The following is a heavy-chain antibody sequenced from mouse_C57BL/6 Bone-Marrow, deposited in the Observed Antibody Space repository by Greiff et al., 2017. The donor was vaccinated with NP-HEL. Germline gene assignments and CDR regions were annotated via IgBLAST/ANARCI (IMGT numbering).Heavy chain of an antibody. CDR2: SRNKANDYTT. J-gene: IGHJ1*03. Sequence: EVKLVESGGGLVQSGRSLRLSCATSGFTFSDFYMEWVRQAPGKGLEWIAASRNKANDYTTEYSASVKGRFIVSRDTSQSILYLQMNALRAEDTAIYYCARDAMRWYFDVWGTGTTVTVTS. CDR1: GFTFSDFY. V-gene: IGHV7-1*01. CDR3: ARDAMRWYFDV.